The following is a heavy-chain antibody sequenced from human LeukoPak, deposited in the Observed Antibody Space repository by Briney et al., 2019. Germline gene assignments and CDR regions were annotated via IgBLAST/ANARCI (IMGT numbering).Heavy chain of an antibody. CDR1: GYTFTGYY. CDR3: ARIMTTVVTPGDAFDI. V-gene: IGHV1-2*02. D-gene: IGHD4-23*01. J-gene: IGHJ3*02. Sequence: ASVKVSCKASGYTFTGYYMHWVRQAPGQGLEWMGWINPNSGGTNYAQKFQGRATMTRDTSISTAYMELSRLRSDDTAVYYCARIMTTVVTPGDAFDIWGQGTMVTVSS. CDR2: INPNSGGT.